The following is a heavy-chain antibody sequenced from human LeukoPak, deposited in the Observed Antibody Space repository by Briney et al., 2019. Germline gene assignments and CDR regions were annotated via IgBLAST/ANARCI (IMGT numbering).Heavy chain of an antibody. CDR3: ARGEINIPDGY. J-gene: IGHJ4*02. CDR1: GFTFSTFP. CDR2: ISDDGRDV. Sequence: GTSLRLSCEASGFTFSTFPMHWVRQTPDKGLEWVAVISDDGRDVYYADSVKGRFTISGDNAKNTLYLQMNSLRAEDTAVYYCARGEINIPDGYWGQGTLVTVSS. D-gene: IGHD1-14*01. V-gene: IGHV3-30*04.